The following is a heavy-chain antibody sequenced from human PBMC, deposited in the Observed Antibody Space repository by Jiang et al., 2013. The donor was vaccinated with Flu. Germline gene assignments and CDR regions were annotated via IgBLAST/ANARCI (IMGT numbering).Heavy chain of an antibody. Sequence: RLSCAASGFTFSSYDMHWVRQATGKGLEWVSAIGTAGDPYYPGSVKGRFTISRENAKNSLYLQMNSLRAGDTAVYYCAREGQYCTNGVCSNYFDYWGQGTLVTVSS. V-gene: IGHV3-13*05. D-gene: IGHD2-8*01. CDR1: GFTFSSYD. CDR2: IGTAGDP. J-gene: IGHJ4*02. CDR3: AREGQYCTNGVCSNYFDY.